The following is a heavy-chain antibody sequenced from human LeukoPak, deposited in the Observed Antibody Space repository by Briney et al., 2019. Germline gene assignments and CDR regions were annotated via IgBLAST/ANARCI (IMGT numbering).Heavy chain of an antibody. CDR2: IYYSGST. J-gene: IGHJ4*02. D-gene: IGHD1-26*01. V-gene: IGHV4-39*01. CDR1: GGSISSSRYY. CDR3: ARHVRLKLPHRGGCYFDY. Sequence: SETLSLTCTVSGGSISSSRYYWGWIRQPPGKGLEWIGSIYYSGSTYYNPSLKSRVTISVDTSKNQFSLKLSSVTAADTAVYYCARHVRLKLPHRGGCYFDYWGQGTLVTVSS.